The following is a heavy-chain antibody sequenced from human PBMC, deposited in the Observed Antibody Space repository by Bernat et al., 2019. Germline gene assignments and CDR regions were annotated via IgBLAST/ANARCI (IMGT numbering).Heavy chain of an antibody. V-gene: IGHV3-53*01. CDR1: GFTVSSNY. Sequence: EVQLVESGGGLIQPGGSLRLSCAASGFTVSSNYMSWVRQAPGKGLEWVSVIYSGGSTYYADSVKGRFTISSDNSKNTLYLQMNSLRAEDTAVYYCHSGLLWFRELLDAFDIWGQGTMVTVSS. CDR3: HSGLLWFRELLDAFDI. CDR2: IYSGGST. D-gene: IGHD3-10*01. J-gene: IGHJ3*02.